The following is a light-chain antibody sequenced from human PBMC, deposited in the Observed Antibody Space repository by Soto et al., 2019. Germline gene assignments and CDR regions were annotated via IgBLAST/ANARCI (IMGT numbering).Light chain of an antibody. CDR3: MQALQTPFT. J-gene: IGKJ5*01. CDR1: QSLLRGNGYNY. CDR2: LGS. V-gene: IGKV2-28*01. Sequence: DIVMTQSPLSLPFAPGGRASISFSSSQSLLRGNGYNYLDWYLQKPGQSPQLLIYLGSNRASGVPDRFSGSGSGTDFTLKISRVEAEDVGVYYCMQALQTPFTFGQGTRLEIK.